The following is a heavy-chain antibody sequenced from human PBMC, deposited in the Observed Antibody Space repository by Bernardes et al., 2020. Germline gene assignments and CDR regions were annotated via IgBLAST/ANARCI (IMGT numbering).Heavy chain of an antibody. CDR3: AKGDYDFWSGYYTDAFDI. CDR2: ISGSGGST. J-gene: IGHJ3*02. CDR1: GFTFSSYA. V-gene: IGHV3-23*01. D-gene: IGHD3-3*01. Sequence: GSLRLSCAASGFTFSSYAMSWVRQAPGKGLEWVSAISGSGGSTYYADSVKGWFTISRDNSKNTLYLQMNSLRAEDTAVYYCAKGDYDFWSGYYTDAFDIWGQGTMVTVSS.